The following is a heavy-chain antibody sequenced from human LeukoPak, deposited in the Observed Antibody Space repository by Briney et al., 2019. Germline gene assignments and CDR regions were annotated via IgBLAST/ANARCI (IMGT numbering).Heavy chain of an antibody. CDR1: EFTVSRNY. CDR2: IFSNGDT. V-gene: IGHV3-53*01. CDR3: TRDQMSY. J-gene: IGHJ4*02. Sequence: SGGSLRLSCTASEFTVSRNYMLWVRQAPGKGLEWVSLIFSNGDTHYADSVKGRFTISRDTSKNTVYLQMNSLRVEDTAMYYCTRDQMSYWGQGTLVTVSS. D-gene: IGHD5-24*01.